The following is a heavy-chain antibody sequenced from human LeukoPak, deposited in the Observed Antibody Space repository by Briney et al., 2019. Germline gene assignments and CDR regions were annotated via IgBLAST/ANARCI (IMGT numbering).Heavy chain of an antibody. J-gene: IGHJ4*02. CDR3: ARRTDSGYDHLT. Sequence: PSETLSLTCTVSGGSINSDYWSWLRQPPGKGPEWIGYIYYTGRTTYSLSLESRATISADTSRKHFSLRLSSVTAADTAVYYCARRTDSGYDHLTWGQGTRVTVSS. V-gene: IGHV4-59*08. CDR1: GGSINSDY. CDR2: IYYTGRT. D-gene: IGHD5-12*01.